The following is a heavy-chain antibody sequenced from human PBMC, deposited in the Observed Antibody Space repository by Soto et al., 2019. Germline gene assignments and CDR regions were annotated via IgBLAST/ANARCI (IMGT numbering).Heavy chain of an antibody. CDR3: ACHIAVAAFDY. J-gene: IGHJ4*02. Sequence: SEKVSCTASGGTFSSYAISWVRQAPGQGLEWMGGIIPIFGTANYAQKFQGRVTITADESTSTAYMELSSLRSEDTAVYYCACHIAVAAFDYWGQGTLVAVSS. D-gene: IGHD6-19*01. CDR2: IIPIFGTA. V-gene: IGHV1-69*13. CDR1: GGTFSSYA.